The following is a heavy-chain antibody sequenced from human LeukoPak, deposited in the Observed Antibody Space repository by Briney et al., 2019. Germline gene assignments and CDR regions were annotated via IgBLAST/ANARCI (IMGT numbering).Heavy chain of an antibody. CDR1: NASITNNNW. D-gene: IGHD2-8*02. V-gene: IGHV4-4*02. CDR3: VHVLAGGFDP. Sequence: NSSGTLSLTCAVSNASITNNNWWNWVRQSPGKGLEWIGSIFHAGSTNYNPSLKSRVTISMDKSKNQFSLSLTSVTAADTAVYYCVHVLAGGFDPWGQGTLVTVSS. J-gene: IGHJ5*02. CDR2: IFHAGST.